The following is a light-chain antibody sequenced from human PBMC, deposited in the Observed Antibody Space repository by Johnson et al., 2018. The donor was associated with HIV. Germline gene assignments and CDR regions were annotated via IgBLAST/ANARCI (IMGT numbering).Light chain of an antibody. J-gene: IGLJ1*01. CDR2: ENN. CDR3: GTWDSSLSAVP. V-gene: IGLV1-51*02. CDR1: NSNIGTYY. Sequence: QSVLTQPPSVSAAPGQKVTISCSGTNSNIGTYYVSWYQHLPGTAPKLLIYENNKRPSGIPDRFSGSKSGTSATLGITGLQTGDEADYYCGTWDSSLSAVPFGTGTKLTVL.